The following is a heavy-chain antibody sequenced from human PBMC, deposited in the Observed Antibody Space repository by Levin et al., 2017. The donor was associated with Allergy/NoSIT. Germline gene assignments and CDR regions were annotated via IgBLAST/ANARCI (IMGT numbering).Heavy chain of an antibody. CDR3: ARVLRFYFYYYMDV. Sequence: PGGSLRLSCAASGFTFSSYGMHWVRQAPGKGLEWVAVIWDDGYTKYYADSVKGRFTISRDNSKNTLYLQMNSLRAEDTAVYYCARVLRFYFYYYMDVWGKGTTVTVSS. J-gene: IGHJ6*03. D-gene: IGHD5-12*01. CDR2: IWDDGYTK. CDR1: GFTFSSYG. V-gene: IGHV3-33*01.